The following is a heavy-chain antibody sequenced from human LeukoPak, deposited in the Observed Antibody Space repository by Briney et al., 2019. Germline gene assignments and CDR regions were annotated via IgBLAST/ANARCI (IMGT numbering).Heavy chain of an antibody. CDR3: AKAFSSSWYGFDY. Sequence: GGSLRLSCAASGFTFSNYAMTWVRQAPGKGLEWVSGISGSGGGTYYTDSVKGRFTISRDNSKNTLYLQMNSLRPEDTAIYYCAKAFSSSWYGFDYWGQGALVTVSS. D-gene: IGHD6-13*01. CDR2: ISGSGGGT. V-gene: IGHV3-23*01. J-gene: IGHJ4*02. CDR1: GFTFSNYA.